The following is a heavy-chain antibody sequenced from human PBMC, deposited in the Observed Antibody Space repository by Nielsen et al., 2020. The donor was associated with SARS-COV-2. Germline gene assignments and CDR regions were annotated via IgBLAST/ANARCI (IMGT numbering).Heavy chain of an antibody. CDR1: GASISGSSNY. V-gene: IGHV4-61*01. Sequence: SETLSLTCTVSGASISGSSNYWSWIRQPPGKGLELIGYIYYRGSTDYNPPLKSRVTMSVDTSKNQISLKLSSVTPTDTAVYYCAMLVPSAMGKNWFDPWGQGTLVTVSS. D-gene: IGHD2-2*01. CDR2: IYYRGST. CDR3: AMLVPSAMGKNWFDP. J-gene: IGHJ5*02.